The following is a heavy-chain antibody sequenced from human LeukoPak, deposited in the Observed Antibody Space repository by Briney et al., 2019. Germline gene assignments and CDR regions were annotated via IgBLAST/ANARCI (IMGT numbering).Heavy chain of an antibody. V-gene: IGHV3-53*01. CDR2: IYSGGST. CDR3: ARASGQLVRPFDY. D-gene: IGHD6-13*01. J-gene: IGHJ4*02. CDR1: GFTVSSNY. Sequence: GGSLRLSCAASGFTVSSNYMSWVRQAPGKGLEWVSVIYSGGSTSYADSVKGRFTISRDNSKNTLYLQMNSLRAEDTAVYYRARASGQLVRPFDYWGQGTLVTVSS.